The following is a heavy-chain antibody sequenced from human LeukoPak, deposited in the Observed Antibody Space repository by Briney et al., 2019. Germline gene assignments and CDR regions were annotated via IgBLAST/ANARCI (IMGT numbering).Heavy chain of an antibody. Sequence: PGGSLRLSCTASGFTFDNCAMSWFRQAPGKGLEWVGFIRSKIYGGTTEYAASVKGRFTISRDDSKSIAQLQMTSLKSEDTAVYYCVRYSGDADYWGQGTLVTVSS. CDR3: VRYSGDADY. CDR2: IRSKIYGGTT. CDR1: GFTFDNCA. D-gene: IGHD5-12*01. J-gene: IGHJ4*02. V-gene: IGHV3-49*03.